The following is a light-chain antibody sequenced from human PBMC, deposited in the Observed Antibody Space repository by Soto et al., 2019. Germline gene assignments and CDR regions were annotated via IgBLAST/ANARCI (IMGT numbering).Light chain of an antibody. CDR3: QQCNTYST. V-gene: IGKV1-5*03. Sequence: DIQLTQSPSILSASVGDRVTITCRASQSIGSWLAWYQQKPGKAPNLLIFETSNLETGVPSRFSGSGSGTEFTLTISSLQPDDFATYDCQQCNTYSTFGQGTKVEAK. CDR1: QSIGSW. J-gene: IGKJ1*01. CDR2: ETS.